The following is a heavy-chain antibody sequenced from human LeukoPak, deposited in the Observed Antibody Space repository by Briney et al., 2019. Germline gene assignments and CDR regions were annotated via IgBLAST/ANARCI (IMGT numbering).Heavy chain of an antibody. CDR2: IRSKAYGGTT. V-gene: IGHV3-49*03. Sequence: RSLRLSCTASGFTFGDYAMSWFRQAPGKGLEWVGFIRSKAYGGTTEYAASVKGRFTISRDDSKSIAYLQMNSLKTEDTAVYYCTRGYYDFWSGYYLFDYWGQGTLVTVSS. CDR3: TRGYYDFWSGYYLFDY. J-gene: IGHJ4*02. CDR1: GFTFGDYA. D-gene: IGHD3-3*01.